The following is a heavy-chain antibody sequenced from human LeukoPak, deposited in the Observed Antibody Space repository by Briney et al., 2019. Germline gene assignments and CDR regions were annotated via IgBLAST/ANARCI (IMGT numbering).Heavy chain of an antibody. J-gene: IGHJ4*02. V-gene: IGHV4-61*02. CDR1: GGSIRSGSYY. Sequence: ASETLSLTCTVSGGSIRSGSYYWSWIRQPAGKGLEWIGRIYTSGSTNYNPSLKSRVTMSVDTSKNQFSLKLSSVTAADTAVYYCAREHDSSGYLYYFDYWGQGTLVTVSS. CDR2: IYTSGST. D-gene: IGHD3-22*01. CDR3: AREHDSSGYLYYFDY.